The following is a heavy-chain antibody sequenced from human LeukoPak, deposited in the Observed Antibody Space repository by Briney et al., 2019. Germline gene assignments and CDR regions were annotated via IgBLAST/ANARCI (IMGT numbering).Heavy chain of an antibody. CDR3: AREWELPSFDY. Sequence: ASVKVSCKASGFTFTSSAMQWVRQARGQRLEWIGWIVVGSGNTNYAQKFQERVTITRDMSTSTAYMELSSLRAEDTAVYYCAREWELPSFDYWGQGTLVTVSS. D-gene: IGHD1-26*01. CDR2: IVVGSGNT. CDR1: GFTFTSSA. J-gene: IGHJ4*02. V-gene: IGHV1-58*02.